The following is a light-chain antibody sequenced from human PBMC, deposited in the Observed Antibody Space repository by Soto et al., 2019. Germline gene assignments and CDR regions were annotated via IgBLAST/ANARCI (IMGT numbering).Light chain of an antibody. CDR1: SSDIGSYNL. CDR2: EGT. CDR3: CSYARGSTLI. V-gene: IGLV2-23*01. Sequence: QSALTQPASVSGSPGQSITISCTGSSSDIGSYNLVSWYQHHPGKAPKLMIYEGTNRPSGVSNRFGGSKSVNTASLTISGLQAEEEADYYCCSYARGSTLIFGGGTKLTVL. J-gene: IGLJ2*01.